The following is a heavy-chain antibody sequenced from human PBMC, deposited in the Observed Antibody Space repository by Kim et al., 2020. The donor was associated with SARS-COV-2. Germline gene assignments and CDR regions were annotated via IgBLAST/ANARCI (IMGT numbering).Heavy chain of an antibody. Sequence: GGSLRLSCAASGFTFSSYGMHWFRQAPGKGLEWVAVISYDGSNKYYADSVKGRFTISRDNSKNTLYLQMNSLRAEDTAVYYCAKRWGLQLLWFGESPWGQGTLVTVSS. J-gene: IGHJ5*02. V-gene: IGHV3-30*18. CDR1: GFTFSSYG. D-gene: IGHD3-10*01. CDR3: AKRWGLQLLWFGESP. CDR2: ISYDGSNK.